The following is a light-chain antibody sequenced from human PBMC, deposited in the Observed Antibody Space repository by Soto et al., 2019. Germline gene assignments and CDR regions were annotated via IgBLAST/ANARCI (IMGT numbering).Light chain of an antibody. J-gene: IGKJ1*01. Sequence: DIVLTQSPGTLSLSPGERDTLSCRASQSVSTSYLAWYQQKPGQAPRLLIFGASSRATGIPDRFIGSGSGTDFTLTISRLEPEDFAVYYCQQYGSSPTTFGQGTKVDIK. CDR1: QSVSTSY. CDR3: QQYGSSPTT. CDR2: GAS. V-gene: IGKV3-20*01.